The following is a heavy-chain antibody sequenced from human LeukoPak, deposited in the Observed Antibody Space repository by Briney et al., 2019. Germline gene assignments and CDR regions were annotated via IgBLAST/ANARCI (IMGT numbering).Heavy chain of an antibody. V-gene: IGHV3-53*01. Sequence: GGSLRLSCAVSGFTVSSNYMSWVRQTPGKGLEWVSVIYSCGRTYYADSVKGRFTVSRDNSKNTLYLQMNSLRAEDTAVYYCARGLSDAFDIWGQGTMVTVSS. D-gene: IGHD3-10*01. CDR1: GFTVSSNY. J-gene: IGHJ3*02. CDR3: ARGLSDAFDI. CDR2: IYSCGRT.